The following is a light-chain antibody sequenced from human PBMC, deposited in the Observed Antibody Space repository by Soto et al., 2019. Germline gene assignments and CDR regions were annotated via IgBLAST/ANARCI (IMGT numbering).Light chain of an antibody. Sequence: DVVMTQSPLPLPVTLGQPASISCRSSRSLVYSDGNTSLNWFQQRPGQSPRRLIFEVSNRDSGVPDRFCGSGLGTEFALSISSLQPDDFVTFYCQQYNTYGTFGQGTEVDSK. J-gene: IGKJ1*01. V-gene: IGKV2-30*01. CDR1: RSLVYSDGNTS. CDR3: QQYNTYGT. CDR2: EVS.